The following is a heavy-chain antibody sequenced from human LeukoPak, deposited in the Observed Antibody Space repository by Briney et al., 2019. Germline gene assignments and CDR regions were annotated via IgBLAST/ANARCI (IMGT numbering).Heavy chain of an antibody. J-gene: IGHJ4*02. Sequence: GRSLRLSCAASGFTFRSYGMHWVRQAPGKGLEWGAVIPYDGSKKYHADSVKGRFTISRDNSKNTLYLQMNSLRAEDTAVYYCAKDRSSSWSFDYWGQGTLVTVSS. CDR1: GFTFRSYG. CDR2: IPYDGSKK. V-gene: IGHV3-30*18. CDR3: AKDRSSSWSFDY. D-gene: IGHD6-13*01.